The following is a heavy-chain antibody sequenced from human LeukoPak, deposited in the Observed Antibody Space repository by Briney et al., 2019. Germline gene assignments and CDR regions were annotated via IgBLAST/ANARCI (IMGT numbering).Heavy chain of an antibody. V-gene: IGHV4-31*03. CDR3: ARGSMTHRAFDI. Sequence: SQTLSLTCTVSGGSISSGGYYWSWIRQHPGKGLEWIGYIYYSGSTYYNPSLKSRVTISVDTSKNQFSLKLSSVTAADTAVYYCARGSMTHRAFDIWGQGTMVTVSS. CDR2: IYYSGST. J-gene: IGHJ3*02. CDR1: GGSISSGGYY. D-gene: IGHD2/OR15-2a*01.